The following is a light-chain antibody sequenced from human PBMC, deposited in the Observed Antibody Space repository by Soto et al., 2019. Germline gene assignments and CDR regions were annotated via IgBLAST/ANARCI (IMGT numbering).Light chain of an antibody. CDR3: MSYAGSNTDA. J-gene: IGLJ1*01. V-gene: IGLV2-8*01. CDR1: KNDIGVYDF. Sequence: QAVLTQPPSASGSPGQSVTISCTGTKNDIGVYDFVSWYQHHPGKAPRLIIYEVVQRPSGVPDRFSGSKSGNTASLTVSGLQAADEADYFCMSYAGSNTDAFGSGTQVTVL. CDR2: EVV.